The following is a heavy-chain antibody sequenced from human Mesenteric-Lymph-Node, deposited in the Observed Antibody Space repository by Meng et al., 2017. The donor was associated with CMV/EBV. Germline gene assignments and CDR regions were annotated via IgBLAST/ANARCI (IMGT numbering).Heavy chain of an antibody. CDR2: INYGGRDT. CDR1: GFTFNIYA. V-gene: IGHV3-23*01. D-gene: IGHD2-2*01. CDR3: ATIHYCSSTSCYQIFDY. J-gene: IGHJ4*02. Sequence: GGSLRLSCVASGFTFNIYAMTWVRQAPGKGLEWVSSINYGGRDTDYADSVKGRFTISRDNAKNTLYLQMNSLRAEDTAVYYCATIHYCSSTSCYQIFDYWGQGTLVTVSS.